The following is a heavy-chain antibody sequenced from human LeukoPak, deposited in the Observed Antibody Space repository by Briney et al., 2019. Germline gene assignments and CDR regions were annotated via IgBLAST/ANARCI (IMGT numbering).Heavy chain of an antibody. V-gene: IGHV3-23*01. D-gene: IGHD2-2*03. CDR2: ISGSGSGT. CDR1: GFTFGNYW. CDR3: ATHGSAHYYMDV. J-gene: IGHJ6*03. Sequence: GGSLRLSCAASGFTFGNYWMHWVRQAPGKGLEWVSGISGSGSGTYYADSVKGRFTISRDNSKNTLHLQMNSLRAEDTAVYYCATHGSAHYYMDVWGKGTTVTISS.